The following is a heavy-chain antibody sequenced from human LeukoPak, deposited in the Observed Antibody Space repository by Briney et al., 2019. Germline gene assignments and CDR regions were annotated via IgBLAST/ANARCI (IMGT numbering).Heavy chain of an antibody. V-gene: IGHV3-7*04. CDR1: GFTFSYYW. J-gene: IGHJ6*02. Sequence: GGSLRLPCAASGFTFSYYWMTWVRQAPGKGLEWVANIKQDGSEKYYVDSVKGRFTISRDNAKNSLYLQMNSLRAEDTAVYYCAREGSYCSSTSCYRYYGMDVWGQGTTVTVSS. D-gene: IGHD2-2*02. CDR2: IKQDGSEK. CDR3: AREGSYCSSTSCYRYYGMDV.